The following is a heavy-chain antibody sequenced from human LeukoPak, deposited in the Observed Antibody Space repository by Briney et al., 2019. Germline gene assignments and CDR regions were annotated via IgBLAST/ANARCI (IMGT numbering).Heavy chain of an antibody. CDR1: GYTFTGYY. CDR2: INPNSGGT. Sequence: VASVKVSCKYSGYTFTGYYMHWVRQAPGQGLGWMGWINPNSGGTNYAQKFQGRVTMTRDTSISTAYMELSRLRSDDTAVYYCARGLPEYYYDSSGPEEGPLFYFDYWGQGTLVTVSS. CDR3: ARGLPEYYYDSSGPEEGPLFYFDY. D-gene: IGHD3-22*01. V-gene: IGHV1-2*02. J-gene: IGHJ4*02.